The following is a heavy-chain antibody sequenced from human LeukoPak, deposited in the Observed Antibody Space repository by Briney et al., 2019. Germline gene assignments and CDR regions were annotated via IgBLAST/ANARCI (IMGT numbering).Heavy chain of an antibody. Sequence: GGSLRLSCAASGFTVSSNYMSWVRQASGKGLEWVSVIYSGGSTYYADSVKGRFTISRDNSKNTLYLQMNSLRAEDTAVYYCARVGTLYSSSYYFDYWGQGTLVTVSS. CDR2: IYSGGST. V-gene: IGHV3-53*01. D-gene: IGHD6-6*01. J-gene: IGHJ4*02. CDR3: ARVGTLYSSSYYFDY. CDR1: GFTVSSNY.